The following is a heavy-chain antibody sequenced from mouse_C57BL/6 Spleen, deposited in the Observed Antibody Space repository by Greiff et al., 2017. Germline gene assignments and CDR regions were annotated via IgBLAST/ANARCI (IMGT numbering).Heavy chain of an antibody. V-gene: IGHV1-69*01. J-gene: IGHJ2*01. CDR2: IDPSDSYT. D-gene: IGHD1-1*01. CDR1: GYTFTSYW. Sequence: QVQLQQPGAELVMPGASVKLSCKASGYTFTSYWMHWVKQRPGQGLEWIGEIDPSDSYTNYNQKFKGKSTLTVDKSSSTAYMQLSSLTSADSAVYYCARKETVSYFDDWGQGTTLTVSS. CDR3: ARKETVSYFDD.